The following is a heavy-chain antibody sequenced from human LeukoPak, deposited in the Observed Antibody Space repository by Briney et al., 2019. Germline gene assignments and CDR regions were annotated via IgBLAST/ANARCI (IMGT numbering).Heavy chain of an antibody. J-gene: IGHJ4*02. D-gene: IGHD2-2*01. CDR2: VSGSGGST. CDR3: AKGAGQYQLLSAFDY. CDR1: GFTFSSYA. V-gene: IGHV3-23*01. Sequence: GGSLRLSCAASGFTFSSYAMSWVRQAPGKGLEWVSAVSGSGGSTYYADSVKGRFTISRDNSKNTLYLQMNSLRAEDTAVYYCAKGAGQYQLLSAFDYWGQGTLVTVSS.